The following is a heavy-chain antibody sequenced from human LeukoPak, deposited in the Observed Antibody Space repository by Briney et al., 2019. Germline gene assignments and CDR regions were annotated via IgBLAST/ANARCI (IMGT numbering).Heavy chain of an antibody. Sequence: ASVKVSCKVSGYTLTELSMHWVRQAPGKGLEWMGGFDPEDGETIYAQKFQGRVTMTRDTSTSTVYMELSSLGSEDTAVYYCARSASSGEFDYWGQGTLVTVSS. CDR3: ARSASSGEFDY. D-gene: IGHD2-15*01. V-gene: IGHV1-24*01. CDR2: FDPEDGET. J-gene: IGHJ4*02. CDR1: GYTLTELS.